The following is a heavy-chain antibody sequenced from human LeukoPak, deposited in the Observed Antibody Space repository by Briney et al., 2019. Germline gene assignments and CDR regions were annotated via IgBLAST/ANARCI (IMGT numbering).Heavy chain of an antibody. J-gene: IGHJ4*02. CDR1: GFTFSDYY. CDR3: ARDRNYYDSSGYGY. CDR2: ISSSGSTI. D-gene: IGHD3-22*01. V-gene: IGHV3-11*01. Sequence: PGGSLRLSCAASGFTFSDYYMSWIRQAPGKGLEWVSYISSSGSTIYYADSVKGRFTISRDNATNSLYLQMNSLRAEDTAVYYCARDRNYYDSSGYGYWGQGTLVTVSS.